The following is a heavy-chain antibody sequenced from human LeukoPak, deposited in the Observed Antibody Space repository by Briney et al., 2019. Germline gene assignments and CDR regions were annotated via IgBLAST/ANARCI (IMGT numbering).Heavy chain of an antibody. J-gene: IGHJ3*02. D-gene: IGHD3-22*01. Sequence: GGSLRLSCAASGFTFDDYAMHWVRQAPGKGLERVSGISWNSGSIGYADSVEGRFTISRDNAKNSLYLQMNSLRAEDTAVYYCARMYYYDSSGYHDAFDIWGQGTMVTVSS. CDR2: ISWNSGSI. CDR3: ARMYYYDSSGYHDAFDI. CDR1: GFTFDDYA. V-gene: IGHV3-9*01.